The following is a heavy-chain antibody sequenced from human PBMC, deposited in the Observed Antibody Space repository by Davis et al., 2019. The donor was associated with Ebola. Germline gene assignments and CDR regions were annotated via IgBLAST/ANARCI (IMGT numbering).Heavy chain of an antibody. Sequence: MPSETLSLTCPVSNGPTKSYYWSWTRQPPGRTLEWSGYIHHTGTTNYNPSPKSRLSISLDTSKNQFSLKLTSVTAADTAVYYCARDGGNYVPWGLDVWGQGITVTVSS. CDR2: IHHTGTT. J-gene: IGHJ6*02. V-gene: IGHV4-59*01. D-gene: IGHD4-11*01. CDR3: ARDGGNYVPWGLDV. CDR1: NGPTKSYY.